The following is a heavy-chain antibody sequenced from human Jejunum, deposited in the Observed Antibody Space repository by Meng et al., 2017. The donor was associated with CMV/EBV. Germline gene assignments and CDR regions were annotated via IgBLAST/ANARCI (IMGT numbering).Heavy chain of an antibody. Sequence: EVHVGESRGGLSPSGGSLRLFCAASWFTVSSHYMSWVRQAPGKGLEWVSVIDTDGKTYYADSVKGRFAISRDNSKNTLYLQMSSLRVEDTAVYSCADIGVGAQGFWGQGTLVTVSS. V-gene: IGHV3-53*01. CDR3: ADIGVGAQGF. D-gene: IGHD3-3*01. CDR2: IDTDGKT. CDR1: WFTVSSHY. J-gene: IGHJ4*02.